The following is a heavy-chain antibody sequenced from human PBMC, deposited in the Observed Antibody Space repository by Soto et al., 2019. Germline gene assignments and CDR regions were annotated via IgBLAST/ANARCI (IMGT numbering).Heavy chain of an antibody. J-gene: IGHJ6*02. D-gene: IGHD3-3*01. CDR2: IIPIFGTA. CDR1: GGTFSSYA. Sequence: QVQLVQSGAEVKKPGSSVKVSCKASGGTFSSYAISWVRQAPGQGLEWMGGIIPIFGTANYAQKFQGRVTIXXDXSXXTAYMELSSLRSEDTAVYYCARGDDDVYYYYGMDVWGQGTTVTVSS. CDR3: ARGDDDVYYYYGMDV. V-gene: IGHV1-69*12.